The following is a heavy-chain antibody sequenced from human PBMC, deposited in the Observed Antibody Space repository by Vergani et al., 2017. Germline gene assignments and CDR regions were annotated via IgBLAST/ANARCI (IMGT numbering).Heavy chain of an antibody. Sequence: QLQLQESGPGLVKASETLSLTCTVSGASSSSSTYYWGWIRQSPGKGLEWIGTIYSSGTTYYNPSLKSRLTISVDTSKNQFSLKLSSVTAAETAVYYCARQGEGGRAFNIWGQGTMVTVSS. D-gene: IGHD3-16*01. CDR3: ARQGEGGRAFNI. V-gene: IGHV4-39*01. CDR1: GASSSSSTYY. J-gene: IGHJ3*02. CDR2: IYSSGTT.